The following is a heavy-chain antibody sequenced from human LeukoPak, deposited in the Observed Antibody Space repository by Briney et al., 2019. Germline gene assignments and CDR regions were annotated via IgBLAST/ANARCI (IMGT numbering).Heavy chain of an antibody. J-gene: IGHJ4*02. V-gene: IGHV3-7*01. CDR3: ARGCSGGSCLVYY. Sequence: GGSLRLSCAASGFTFSSYWMSWVRQAPGKGLEWVANIKQDGSEKYYVDSVKGRFTISRDNAKNSLYLQMNSLRAEDTAVYYCARGCSGGSCLVYYWGQGTLVTVSS. CDR1: GFTFSSYW. CDR2: IKQDGSEK. D-gene: IGHD2-15*01.